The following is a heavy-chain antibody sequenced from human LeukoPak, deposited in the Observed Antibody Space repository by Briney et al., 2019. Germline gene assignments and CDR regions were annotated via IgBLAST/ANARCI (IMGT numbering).Heavy chain of an antibody. V-gene: IGHV1-18*01. Sequence: GASVRVSCKASGYTFTSYGISWLRQAPGQGLEWMGWISAYNGNTNYAQKLQGRVTMTTDTSTSTAYMELRSLRSDDTAVYYCASGLELVSFDYWGQGTLVTVSS. CDR3: ASGLELVSFDY. J-gene: IGHJ4*02. CDR1: GYTFTSYG. CDR2: ISAYNGNT. D-gene: IGHD1-7*01.